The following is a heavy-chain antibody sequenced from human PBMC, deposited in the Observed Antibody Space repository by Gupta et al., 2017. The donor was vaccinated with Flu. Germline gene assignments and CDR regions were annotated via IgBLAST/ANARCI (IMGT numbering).Heavy chain of an antibody. J-gene: IGHJ5*02. V-gene: IGHV4-39*01. D-gene: IGHD3-3*01. Sequence: WGRVSRPPGTGLECIAIIYYSGPTYYNPPPKSRVTISVDTPKSPFALQLGSVTAADTAVSHCARRVLRFSNWFDPWVQGTLVTVSS. CDR3: ARRVLRFSNWFDP. CDR2: IYYSGPT.